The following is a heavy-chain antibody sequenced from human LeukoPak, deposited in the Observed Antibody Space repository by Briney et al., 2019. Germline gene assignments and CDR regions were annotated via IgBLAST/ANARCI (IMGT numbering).Heavy chain of an antibody. CDR2: INHSGST. CDR3: ARHRVTVTTRSAFDI. D-gene: IGHD4-11*01. CDR1: GGSISSSSYY. V-gene: IGHV4-39*01. Sequence: SETLSLTCTVSGGSISSSSYYWGWIRQPPGKGLEWIGEINHSGSTNYNPSLKSRVTISVDTSKNQFSLKLSSVTAADTAVYYCARHRVTVTTRSAFDIWGQGTMVTVSS. J-gene: IGHJ3*02.